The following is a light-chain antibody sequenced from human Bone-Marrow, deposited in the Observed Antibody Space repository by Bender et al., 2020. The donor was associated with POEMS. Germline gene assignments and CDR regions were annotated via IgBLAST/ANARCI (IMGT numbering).Light chain of an antibody. CDR2: KDN. J-gene: IGLJ3*02. Sequence: ARITCSGDALPKQYAFWSQQKSGQAPVLVIYKDNKRPSGIPERFSGSSSGTTVTLTISGVQAEDEADYYCQSVDSSDSYRVFGGGTKLTVL. CDR1: ALPKQY. CDR3: QSVDSSDSYRV. V-gene: IGLV3-25*03.